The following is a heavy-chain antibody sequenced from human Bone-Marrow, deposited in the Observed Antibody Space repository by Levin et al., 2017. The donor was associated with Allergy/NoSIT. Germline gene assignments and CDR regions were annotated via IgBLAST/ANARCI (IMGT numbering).Heavy chain of an antibody. V-gene: IGHV3-33*01. CDR1: GFTRRSHG. Sequence: GESLKISCAASGFTRRSHGMHWVRQAPGKGLEWVAVVWYDGDSKDYLDSVKGRFTISRDSARDTLYLQMTSLRGDDTAVYYCVRQSGKSLADSLDIWGQGTKVTVSA. CDR2: VWYDGDSK. J-gene: IGHJ3*02. D-gene: IGHD3-16*01. CDR3: VRQSGKSLADSLDI.